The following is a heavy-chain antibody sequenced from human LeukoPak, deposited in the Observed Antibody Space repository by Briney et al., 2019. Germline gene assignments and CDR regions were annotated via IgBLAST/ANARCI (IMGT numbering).Heavy chain of an antibody. CDR3: ARGWELRRYFDY. Sequence: ASVQVSCKASGYTFTSYGISWVRQAPGQGLEWTGWISAYNGNTNYAQKLQGRVTMTTDTSTSTAYMELRSLRSDDTAVYYCARGWELRRYFDYWGQGTLVTVSS. V-gene: IGHV1-18*01. CDR1: GYTFTSYG. D-gene: IGHD1-26*01. J-gene: IGHJ4*02. CDR2: ISAYNGNT.